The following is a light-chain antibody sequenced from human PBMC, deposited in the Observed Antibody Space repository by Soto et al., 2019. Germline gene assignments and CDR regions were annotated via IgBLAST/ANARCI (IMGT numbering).Light chain of an antibody. V-gene: IGLV1-40*01. J-gene: IGLJ3*02. CDR2: VNI. CDR3: QSYDSSLSGSV. Sequence: QSVLTQPPSVSGAPGQRVTISCTGDSSNIGAGYDVHWYQQLPGTAPKLLIYVNINRPSGVPDRFSASRSDSSASLAITGLQAEDEADYYCQSYDSSLSGSVFGGGTKLTVL. CDR1: SSNIGAGYD.